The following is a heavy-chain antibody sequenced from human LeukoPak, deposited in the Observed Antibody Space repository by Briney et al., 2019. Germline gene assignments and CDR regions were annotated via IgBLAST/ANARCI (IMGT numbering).Heavy chain of an antibody. CDR3: ARIRMHAFDV. CDR1: GFTFSDYY. V-gene: IGHV3-11*04. Sequence: PGGSLRLSCAASGFTFSDYYMIWIRQAPGKGLEWVSYINGSGSTAYYAASVKGRFTISRDNAKNSLFLQMNSLRAEGTALYYCARIRMHAFDVWGQGTMVTVSS. J-gene: IGHJ3*01. CDR2: INGSGSTA.